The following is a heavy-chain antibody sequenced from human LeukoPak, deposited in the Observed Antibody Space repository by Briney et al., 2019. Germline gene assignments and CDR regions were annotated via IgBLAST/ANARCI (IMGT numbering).Heavy chain of an antibody. CDR3: ARDLSSDPTNSGYSTAFDP. CDR1: GYTFTSYY. D-gene: IGHD6-13*01. V-gene: IGHV1-46*01. J-gene: IGHJ5*02. CDR2: INPSGGST. Sequence: ASVKVSCKASGYTFTSYYMHWVRQAPGQGLEWMGIINPSGGSTSYARKFQGRVTMTRDMSTSTVYMELSSLRSEDTAVYYCARDLSSDPTNSGYSTAFDPWGQGTLVTVSS.